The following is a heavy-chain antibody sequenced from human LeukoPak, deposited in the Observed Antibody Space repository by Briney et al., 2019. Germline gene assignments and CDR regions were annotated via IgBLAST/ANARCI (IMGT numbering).Heavy chain of an antibody. J-gene: IGHJ4*02. D-gene: IGHD3-9*01. V-gene: IGHV4-39*07. CDR3: ARGYYDILTGYYEALDY. CDR2: MYSSGST. CDR1: GGSISSSRYY. Sequence: SETLSLTCTVSGGSISSSRYYWGWLRQPPGKGLVWSGRMYSSGSTDYNPSLKSRVTISVDTSKNQFSLRLTSVTAADTAVYYSARGYYDILTGYYEALDYWGQGTLVTVSS.